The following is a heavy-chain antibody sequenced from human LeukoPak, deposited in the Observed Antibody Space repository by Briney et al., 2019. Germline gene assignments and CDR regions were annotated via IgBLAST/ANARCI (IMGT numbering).Heavy chain of an antibody. D-gene: IGHD1-26*01. CDR2: IYSGGST. Sequence: GGSLRLSCAASGFTVSSNYMSWVRQAPGKGLEWVSVIYSGGSTYYADSVKGRFTISRDNSKNTLYLQMNSLRAEDTAVYYCARPPDGSYQPYDYWGQGTLVTVSS. CDR3: ARPPDGSYQPYDY. J-gene: IGHJ4*02. V-gene: IGHV3-53*01. CDR1: GFTVSSNY.